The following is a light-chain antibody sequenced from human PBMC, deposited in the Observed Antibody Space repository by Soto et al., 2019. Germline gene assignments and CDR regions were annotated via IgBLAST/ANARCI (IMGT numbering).Light chain of an antibody. V-gene: IGKV3D-15*01. J-gene: IGKJ1*01. CDR1: QSVSSN. Sequence: EIVLTQSPATLSVSPGERATLSCRASQSVSSNLAWYQQRPGLPPRLLIYGASTRASGIPARFSGSGSETEFTLTISSLQSEDFATYYCQQYNNWPRTFGKGPKVEIK. CDR2: GAS. CDR3: QQYNNWPRT.